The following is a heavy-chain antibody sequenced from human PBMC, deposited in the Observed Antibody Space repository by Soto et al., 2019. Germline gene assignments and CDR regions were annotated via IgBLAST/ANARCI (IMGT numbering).Heavy chain of an antibody. CDR1: GGTFSSYA. CDR3: ASHYYDSSGYPYYFDY. CDR2: ISAYNGNT. Sequence: ASVKVSCKASGGTFSSYAISWVRQAPGQGLEWMGWISAYNGNTNYAQKLQGRVTMTTDTSTSTAYMELRSLRSDDTAVYYCASHYYDSSGYPYYFDYWGQGTLVTVSS. V-gene: IGHV1-18*01. J-gene: IGHJ4*02. D-gene: IGHD3-22*01.